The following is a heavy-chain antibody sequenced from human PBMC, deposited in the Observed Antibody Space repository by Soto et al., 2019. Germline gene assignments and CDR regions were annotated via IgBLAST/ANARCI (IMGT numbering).Heavy chain of an antibody. Sequence: QVHLVQSGGEVKKPGASVIVSCKTSGYNLSSYTINWVRQAPGHGLEWIGWISAKNGNTDYPRKFQGRVTVTMDTSTTTSYMDVMNLRSDDTAIYYCASGYYDHFFDFWGHGTLDNVSS. D-gene: IGHD3-16*01. CDR3: ASGYYDHFFDF. CDR1: GYNLSSYT. J-gene: IGHJ4*01. V-gene: IGHV1-18*04. CDR2: ISAKNGNT.